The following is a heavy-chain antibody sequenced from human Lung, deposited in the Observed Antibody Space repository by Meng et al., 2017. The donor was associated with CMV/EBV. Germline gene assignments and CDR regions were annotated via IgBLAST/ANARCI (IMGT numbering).Heavy chain of an antibody. CDR2: TYYRSKWYD. CDR1: GDSVSSNSAA. D-gene: IGHD3-22*01. Sequence: SQTLSLTCAISGDSVSSNSAAWNWIRQSPSRGLEWLGRTYYRSKWYDDYAMAVKSRITINPDTSKNQFSLQLNSVTPEDTAAYYCARDYYDSGAYYYTEEYYHGLDVWGQGTTVTVSS. CDR3: ARDYYDSGAYYYTEEYYHGLDV. V-gene: IGHV6-1*01. J-gene: IGHJ6*02.